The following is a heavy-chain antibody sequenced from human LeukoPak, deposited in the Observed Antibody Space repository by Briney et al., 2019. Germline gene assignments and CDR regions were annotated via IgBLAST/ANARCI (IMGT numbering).Heavy chain of an antibody. CDR2: IYYSGST. CDR3: ARGTYEWLPAGFDY. D-gene: IGHD6-19*01. V-gene: IGHV4-59*01. Sequence: SETLSLTCIVSGGSITSYYWSWIRQPPGKGMEWVGYIYYSGSTNYNPSLKNRVTVSVDTSKNQFSLKLSSVTAADTAVYYCARGTYEWLPAGFDYWGQGTLVTVSS. CDR1: GGSITSYY. J-gene: IGHJ4*02.